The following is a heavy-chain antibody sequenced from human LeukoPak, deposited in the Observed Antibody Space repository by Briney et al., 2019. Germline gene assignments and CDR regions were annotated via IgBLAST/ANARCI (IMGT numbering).Heavy chain of an antibody. Sequence: SETLSLTCTVSGGSISSYYWSWIRQPPGKGLECIGYIYYSGSTNYNPSLKSRVAISVDTSKNQFSLKLSSVTAADTAVYYCARVVYSSSWYEDYWGQGTLVTAPS. V-gene: IGHV4-59*01. CDR2: IYYSGST. D-gene: IGHD6-13*01. CDR3: ARVVYSSSWYEDY. J-gene: IGHJ4*02. CDR1: GGSISSYY.